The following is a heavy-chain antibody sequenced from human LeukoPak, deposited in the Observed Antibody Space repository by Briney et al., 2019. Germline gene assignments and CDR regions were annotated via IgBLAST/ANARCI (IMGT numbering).Heavy chain of an antibody. V-gene: IGHV3-21*01. CDR1: GFTFSSYS. CDR2: ISSSSSYI. D-gene: IGHD6-19*01. CDR3: ASEIAVAGLWFDP. J-gene: IGHJ5*02. Sequence: GGSLRLSCAASGFTFSSYSMNWVRQAPGKGLEWVSSISSSSSYIYYADSVKGRFTISRDNAKNSLYLQMNSLRAEDTAVYYCASEIAVAGLWFDPWGQGTLVTVSS.